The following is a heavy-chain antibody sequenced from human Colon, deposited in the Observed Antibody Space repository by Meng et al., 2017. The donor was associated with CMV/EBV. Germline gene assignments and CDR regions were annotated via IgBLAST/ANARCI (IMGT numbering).Heavy chain of an antibody. Sequence: GRYYWSWLRQHPDKGLEWIGYIFCSGGTFYNPSLRGRVSMSVDTSKNQFSLKLSSVTAADTAVYYCARRPQGSCSTTSCYTWFDPWGQGTLVTVSS. CDR2: IFCSGGT. V-gene: IGHV4-31*02. D-gene: IGHD2-2*01. J-gene: IGHJ5*02. CDR3: ARRPQGSCSTTSCYTWFDP. CDR1: GRYY.